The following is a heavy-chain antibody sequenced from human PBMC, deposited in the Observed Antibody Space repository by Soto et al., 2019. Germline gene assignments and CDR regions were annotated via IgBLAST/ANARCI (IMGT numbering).Heavy chain of an antibody. V-gene: IGHV3-23*01. D-gene: IGHD6-13*01. CDR1: GFTFSNYA. Sequence: GGSLRLSCVASGFTFSNYAMSWVRQAPGKGLKWVSTISSSGASTYYADSLKGRFTISRDDSKSTLYLQMNSLRAEDTAVYFCAKSPRKAAAGNWGQGTLVTVSS. CDR2: ISSSGAST. CDR3: AKSPRKAAAGN. J-gene: IGHJ4*02.